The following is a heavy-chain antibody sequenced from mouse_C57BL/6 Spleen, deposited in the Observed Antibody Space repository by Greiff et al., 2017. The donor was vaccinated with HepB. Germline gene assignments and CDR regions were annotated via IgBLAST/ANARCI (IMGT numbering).Heavy chain of an antibody. CDR3: ARDRGNLYAMDY. CDR1: GFTFSSYA. CDR2: ISDGGSYT. D-gene: IGHD2-1*01. Sequence: EVHLVESGGGLVKPGGSLKLSCAASGFTFSSYAMSWVRQTPEKRLEWVATISDGGSYTYYPDNVKGRFTISRDNAKNNLYLQMSHLKSEDTAMYYCARDRGNLYAMDYWGQGTSVTVSS. V-gene: IGHV5-4*01. J-gene: IGHJ4*01.